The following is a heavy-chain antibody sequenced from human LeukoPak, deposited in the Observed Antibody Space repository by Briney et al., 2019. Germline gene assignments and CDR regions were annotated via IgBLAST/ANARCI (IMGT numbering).Heavy chain of an antibody. CDR3: ARDGYCSGGSCYSSVYYYYYGMDV. CDR2: INPNSGGT. Sequence: GASVKVSCKASGYTFTGYYMHWVRQAPGQGLEWMGWINPNSGGTNYAQKFQGRVTMTRDTSISTAYMELSRLRSDDTAVYYCARDGYCSGGSCYSSVYYYYYGMDVWGQGTTVTVSS. CDR1: GYTFTGYY. J-gene: IGHJ6*02. V-gene: IGHV1-2*02. D-gene: IGHD2-15*01.